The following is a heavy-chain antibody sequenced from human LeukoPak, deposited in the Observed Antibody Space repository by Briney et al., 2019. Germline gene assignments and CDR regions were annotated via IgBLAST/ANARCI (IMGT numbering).Heavy chain of an antibody. J-gene: IGHJ4*02. V-gene: IGHV3-23*01. CDR2: ISGSGGST. D-gene: IGHD2-15*01. CDR3: AKMTGVVVAVTPDY. Sequence: GGSLRLSCAASGFSFSNYAMSWVRQAPGKGLEWISTISGSGGSTYYADSVKGRFTISRDNSKNTLYLQMNSLRAEDTAVYYCAKMTGVVVAVTPDYWGQGTLVIVSS. CDR1: GFSFSNYA.